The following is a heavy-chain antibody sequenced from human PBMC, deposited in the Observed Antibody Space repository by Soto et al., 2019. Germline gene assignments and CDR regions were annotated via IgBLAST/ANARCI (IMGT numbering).Heavy chain of an antibody. CDR1: GGSISSGGYY. Sequence: SETLSLTCTVSGGSISSGGYYWSWIRQHPGKGLEWIGYIYYSGSTNYNPSLKSRVTISVDTSKNQFSLKLSSVTAADTAVYYCATGNWGSYFDYWGQGTLVTVSS. V-gene: IGHV4-61*08. CDR2: IYYSGST. CDR3: ATGNWGSYFDY. J-gene: IGHJ4*02. D-gene: IGHD7-27*01.